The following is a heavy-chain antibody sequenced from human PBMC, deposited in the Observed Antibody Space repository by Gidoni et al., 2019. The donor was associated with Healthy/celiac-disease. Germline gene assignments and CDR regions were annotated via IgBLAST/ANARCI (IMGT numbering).Heavy chain of an antibody. V-gene: IGHV4-39*01. CDR1: GCSISSSSYY. CDR3: ARHRGGIAAATYYFDY. CDR2: IYYSGST. Sequence: QLQLQESGPGLVKPSETLSLTCTVSGCSISSSSYYWGWIRQPPGKGLEWIGSIYYSGSTYYNPSLKSRVTISVDTSKNQFSLKLSSVTAADTAVYYCARHRGGIAAATYYFDYWGQGTLVTVSS. J-gene: IGHJ4*02. D-gene: IGHD6-13*01.